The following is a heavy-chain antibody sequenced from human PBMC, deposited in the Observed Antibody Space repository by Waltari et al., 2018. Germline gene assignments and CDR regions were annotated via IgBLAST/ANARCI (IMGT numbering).Heavy chain of an antibody. Sequence: QVQLVQSGAEMRKPGASVRVSCKVLGYSLRKLDMNWARQGPGEGPEWMGSFDPEDGETVYAQKFQGRVSVTEDISTDTAYMELSSLRSDDTAVYYCATTYNILTGYFTNWGQGTQVIVSS. V-gene: IGHV1-24*01. D-gene: IGHD3-9*01. CDR1: GYSLRKLD. CDR2: FDPEDGET. CDR3: ATTYNILTGYFTN. J-gene: IGHJ4*02.